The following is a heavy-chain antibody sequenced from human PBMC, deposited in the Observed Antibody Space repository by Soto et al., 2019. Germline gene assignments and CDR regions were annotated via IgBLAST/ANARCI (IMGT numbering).Heavy chain of an antibody. Sequence: QVQLVQSGGEVKKPGASVKVSCKASGYTFTIYGINWVRQAPGQGLEWMGWISPDNGNTNYAQKLQGRVTMTTDTSTSTACLEMRSLRSADTAVYYCARALGDSGYAGMDVWGQGTTVTVSS. J-gene: IGHJ6*02. V-gene: IGHV1-18*01. CDR3: ARALGDSGYAGMDV. D-gene: IGHD5-12*01. CDR2: ISPDNGNT. CDR1: GYTFTIYG.